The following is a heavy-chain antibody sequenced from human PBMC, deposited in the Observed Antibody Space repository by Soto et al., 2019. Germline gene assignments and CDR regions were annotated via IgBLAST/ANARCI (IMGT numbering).Heavy chain of an antibody. CDR3: ARRYGSFFDI. CDR1: GGSISSYY. Sequence: TLSLTCTVSGGSISSYYWSWIRQPPGKGLEWIGYIYYSGSTNYNPSLKSRVTISVDTSKNPFSLKLSSVTAADTAVYYCARRYGSFFDIWGQGTMVTVSS. D-gene: IGHD3-10*01. V-gene: IGHV4-59*08. CDR2: IYYSGST. J-gene: IGHJ3*02.